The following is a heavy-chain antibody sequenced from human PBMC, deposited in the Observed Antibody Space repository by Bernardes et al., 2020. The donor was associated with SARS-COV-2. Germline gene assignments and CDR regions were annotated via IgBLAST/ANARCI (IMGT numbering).Heavy chain of an antibody. D-gene: IGHD5-12*01. J-gene: IGHJ4*02. V-gene: IGHV3-23*01. CDR3: AKGGHFSPFDY. Sequence: GYLRLSCAASGLTFGIFAMTWVRQAPGKGLEWVATISGGGEATFYADSVKGRFTISRDNSKNTVNLQMNSLRTEDTAVYYCAKGGHFSPFDYWGQGTLVTVSS. CDR1: GLTFGIFA. CDR2: ISGGGEAT.